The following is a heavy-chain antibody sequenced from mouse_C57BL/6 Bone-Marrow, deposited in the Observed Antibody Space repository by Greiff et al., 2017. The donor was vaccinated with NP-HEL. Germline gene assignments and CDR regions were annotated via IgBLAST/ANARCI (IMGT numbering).Heavy chain of an antibody. Sequence: VQLQQSGAELVRPGASVKLSCTASGFNIKDDYMHWVKQRPEQGLEWIGWIDPENGATEYASKFQGKATITADTSSNTAYLQLSSLTSEDTAVYYCTTDGSSFWGQGTLVTVSA. CDR1: GFNIKDDY. J-gene: IGHJ3*01. CDR2: IDPENGAT. D-gene: IGHD1-1*01. V-gene: IGHV14-4*01. CDR3: TTDGSSF.